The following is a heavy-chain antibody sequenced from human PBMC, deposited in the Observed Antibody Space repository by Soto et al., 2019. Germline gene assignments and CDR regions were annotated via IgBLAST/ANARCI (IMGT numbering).Heavy chain of an antibody. V-gene: IGHV3-11*01. J-gene: IGHJ4*02. CDR3: ARAITKSGEDAY. D-gene: IGHD3-10*01. CDR1: GYSFRDYY. CDR2: ISSSGSST. Sequence: QVQLVESGGGLVKPGGSLRLSCAASGYSFRDYYMSWIHQAPGKGLECISYISSSGSSTYYADSVKGRFAISRDNAKNSLYLQMNSLRAEDTAVYYCARAITKSGEDAYWGQGTLVTVSS.